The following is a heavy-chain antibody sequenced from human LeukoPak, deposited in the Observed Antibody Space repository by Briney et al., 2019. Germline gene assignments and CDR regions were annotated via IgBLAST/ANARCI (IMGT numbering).Heavy chain of an antibody. J-gene: IGHJ3*02. CDR1: GYTFTSYA. CDR2: VSALNGKT. Sequence: ASVKVSCKTSGYTFTSYAIIWVRQAPGQGLEWMAYVSALNGKTRYAQKVQGRATLTTDTSTSTAYMELRSLRSDDTAVYFCARELWCSGGNCYLNAFDIWGQGTVVTVS. CDR3: ARELWCSGGNCYLNAFDI. D-gene: IGHD2-15*01. V-gene: IGHV1-18*01.